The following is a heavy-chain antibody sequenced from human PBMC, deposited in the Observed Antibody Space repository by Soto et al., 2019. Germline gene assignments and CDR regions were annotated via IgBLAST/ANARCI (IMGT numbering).Heavy chain of an antibody. D-gene: IGHD3-22*01. V-gene: IGHV4-39*01. CDR2: IYYSGST. J-gene: IGHJ6*02. Sequence: SETLSLTCTVSGGSISSSSYYWGWIRQPPGKGLEWIGSIYYSGSTYYNPSLKSRVTISVDTSKNQFSLKLSSVTAADTAVYYCARLTWLAYYYGMDVWGQGTTVTVSS. CDR1: GGSISSSSYY. CDR3: ARLTWLAYYYGMDV.